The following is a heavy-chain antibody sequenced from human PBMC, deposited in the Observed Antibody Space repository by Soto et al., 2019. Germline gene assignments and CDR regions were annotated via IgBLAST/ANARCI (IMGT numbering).Heavy chain of an antibody. D-gene: IGHD4-17*01. J-gene: IGHJ6*02. CDR1: GGFFSSYY. V-gene: IGHV4-59*08. CDR3: ARVRGMTTASTDRGWDV. Sequence: PLVTLSLTCAVYGGFFSSYYWSWIRQPPGKGLEWIGYIYYSVSTNYNPSLKSQVTILVDTSKNQFSLKLSSVTAADAAVYYCARVRGMTTASTDRGWDVWGQRTTVTVSS. CDR2: IYYSVST.